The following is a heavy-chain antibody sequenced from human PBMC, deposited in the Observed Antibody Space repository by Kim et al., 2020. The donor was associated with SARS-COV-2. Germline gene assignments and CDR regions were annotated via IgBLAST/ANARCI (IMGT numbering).Heavy chain of an antibody. CDR1: GFTFSSYA. J-gene: IGHJ4*02. Sequence: GGSLRLSCAASGFTFSSYAMHWVRQAPGKGLEWVAVISYDGSNKYYADSVKGRFTISRDNSKNTLYLQMNSLRAEDTAVYYCARETRLDFDYWGQGTLVTGSS. CDR2: ISYDGSNK. CDR3: ARETRLDFDY. V-gene: IGHV3-30*04. D-gene: IGHD3-9*01.